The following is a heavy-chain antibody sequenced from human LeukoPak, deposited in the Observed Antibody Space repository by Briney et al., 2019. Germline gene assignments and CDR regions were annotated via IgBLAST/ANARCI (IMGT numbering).Heavy chain of an antibody. V-gene: IGHV1-69*06. CDR3: ARSRDGYGAFDY. D-gene: IGHD5-24*01. CDR1: GGTFSSYA. J-gene: IGHJ4*02. CDR2: IIPTFGTA. Sequence: SVKVSCKASGGTFSSYAISWVRQAPGQGLEWMGGIIPTFGTANYAQKFQGRVTITADKSTSTAYMELSSLRSEDTAVYYCARSRDGYGAFDYWGQGTLVTVSS.